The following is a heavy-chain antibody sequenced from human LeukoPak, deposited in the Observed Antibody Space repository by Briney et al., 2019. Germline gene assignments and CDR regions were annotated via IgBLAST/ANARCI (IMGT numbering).Heavy chain of an antibody. V-gene: IGHV1-2*02. CDR2: INPNSGGT. CDR3: ATARDRNSVYSSLDY. J-gene: IGHJ4*02. Sequence: ASVKVSCKASGYIFTGYYMHWVRQAPGQGLEWMGWINPNSGGTNYAQKFQGRVTMTRDTSISTAYMELSSLRSDDTAVYYCATARDRNSVYSSLDYWGQGTLVTGSS. CDR1: GYIFTGYY. D-gene: IGHD5/OR15-5a*01.